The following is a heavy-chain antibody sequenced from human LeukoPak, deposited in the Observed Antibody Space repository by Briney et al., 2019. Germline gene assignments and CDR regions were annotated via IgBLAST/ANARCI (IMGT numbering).Heavy chain of an antibody. CDR2: IKSKTDGGTT. D-gene: IGHD3-22*01. CDR1: GFTFSKAW. CDR3: SYFYDSSSYPQFDY. Sequence: GGSLTLSCAASGFTFSKAWMSWVRQAPGKGLEWVGRIKSKTDGGTTDYAAPVKGRFTISREDSQNTLYLQMNSLKTEDTAVYYCSYFYDSSSYPQFDYWGQGTLVTVSS. V-gene: IGHV3-15*01. J-gene: IGHJ4*02.